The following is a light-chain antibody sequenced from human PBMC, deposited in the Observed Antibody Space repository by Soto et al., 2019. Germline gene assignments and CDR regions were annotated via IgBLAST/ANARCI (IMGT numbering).Light chain of an antibody. CDR2: AAS. CDR3: QHYSNCPLT. Sequence: PDQRCYSTVERATLTCMASQRISNYLGWYQQKPGKAPKLLIYAASIMDTGVPARFRRSGSGTDLTLTIRCLQSEDFAPYYCQHYSNCPLTFGGGTKVDIK. CDR1: QRISNY. J-gene: IGKJ4*01. V-gene: IGKV3-15*01.